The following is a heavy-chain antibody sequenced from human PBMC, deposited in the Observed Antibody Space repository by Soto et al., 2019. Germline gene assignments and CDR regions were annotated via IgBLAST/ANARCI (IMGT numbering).Heavy chain of an antibody. CDR3: ARELERVFDY. V-gene: IGHV3-30*04. CDR2: IAYDGRNK. CDR1: GFTFSSYA. D-gene: IGHD1-1*01. J-gene: IGHJ4*02. Sequence: QVQLVESGGGVVQPGRSLRLSCAASGFTFSSYAMHWVRQAPGKGLEWVAGIAYDGRNKYYADSVKGRFTISRDNSKNTLYLKMNSLRIEDTAVYYCARELERVFDYWGQGTLVTVSS.